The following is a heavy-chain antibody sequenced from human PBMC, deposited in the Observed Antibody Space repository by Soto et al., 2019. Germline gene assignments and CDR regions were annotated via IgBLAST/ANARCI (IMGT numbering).Heavy chain of an antibody. J-gene: IGHJ4*02. CDR3: ARQWGGDY. Sequence: QVQLQESGPGLVKPSETLSLTCTVSGGSIGSHYWSWIRQPPGEGLEWIGRASYSGSPSYNPSLKSRVTISIDTSKNQFSLKLTSVTAADAAVYSCARQWGGDYWGQGILVTVSS. CDR1: GGSIGSHY. D-gene: IGHD3-16*01. V-gene: IGHV4-59*08. CDR2: ASYSGSP.